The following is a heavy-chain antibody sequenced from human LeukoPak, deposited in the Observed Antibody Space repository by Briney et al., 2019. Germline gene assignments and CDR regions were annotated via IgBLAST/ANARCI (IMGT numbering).Heavy chain of an antibody. V-gene: IGHV4-30-2*01. CDR2: IYHSGST. CDR1: GGSISSGGYY. D-gene: IGHD3-10*01. J-gene: IGHJ5*02. CDR3: ARDSRFGESNWFDP. Sequence: SETLSLTCTVSGGSISSGGYYWSWLRQPPGKGLEWIGYIYHSGSTYYNPSLKSRVTISVDRPKNQFSLKLSSVTAADTAVYYCARDSRFGESNWFDPWGQGTLVTVSS.